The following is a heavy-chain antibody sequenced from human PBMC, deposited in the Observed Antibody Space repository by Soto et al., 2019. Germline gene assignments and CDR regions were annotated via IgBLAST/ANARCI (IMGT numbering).Heavy chain of an antibody. V-gene: IGHV3-13*01. CDR3: AREARPDRYSSSPLDY. J-gene: IGHJ4*02. CDR2: IGTAGDT. D-gene: IGHD6-6*01. CDR1: GFTFSSYD. Sequence: GGSLRLSCAASGFTFSSYDMHWVRQATGKGLEWVSAIGTAGDTYYPGSVKGRFTISREKAKNSLYLQMNSPSAGDTAVYYCAREARPDRYSSSPLDYWGQGT.